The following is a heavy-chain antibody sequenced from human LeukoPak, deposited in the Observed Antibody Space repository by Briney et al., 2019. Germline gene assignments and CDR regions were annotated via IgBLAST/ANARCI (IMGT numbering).Heavy chain of an antibody. D-gene: IGHD5-18*01. CDR2: LYRGGGT. Sequence: PGGSLRLSCAASGFTVSSSYMSWVRQAPGKGLEWVSVLYRGGGTYYADSVKGRFTISRDNSKNTLYLQLNSLRVEDTAVYYCASGYSYGLAYWGQGTLVTVSS. V-gene: IGHV3-66*01. CDR3: ASGYSYGLAY. J-gene: IGHJ4*02. CDR1: GFTVSSSY.